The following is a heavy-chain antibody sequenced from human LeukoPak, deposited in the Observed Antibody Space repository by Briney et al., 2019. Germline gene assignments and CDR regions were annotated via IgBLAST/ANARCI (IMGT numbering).Heavy chain of an antibody. J-gene: IGHJ4*02. V-gene: IGHV1-69*13. CDR1: GGTFSSYA. Sequence: GASVKVSCKASGGTFSSYAISWVRQAPGQGLEWMGGIIPIFGTANYAQKFQGRVTITADESTSTAYMELSSLRSEDTAVYYCARAASPLGYDYFDYWGQGTLVTVSS. D-gene: IGHD6-13*01. CDR3: ARAASPLGYDYFDY. CDR2: IIPIFGTA.